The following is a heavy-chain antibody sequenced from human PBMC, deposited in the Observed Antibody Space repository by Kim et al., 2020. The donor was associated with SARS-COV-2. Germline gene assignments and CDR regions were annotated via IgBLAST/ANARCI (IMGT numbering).Heavy chain of an antibody. CDR2: IYYSGST. J-gene: IGHJ6*02. Sequence: SETLSLTCTVSGGSISSYYWSWIRQPPGKGLEWIGYIYYSGSTNYNPSLKSRVTISVDTSKNQFSLKLSSVTAADTAVYYCARVTGTVGGYYYYYGMDVWGQGTTVTVSS. CDR3: ARVTGTVGGYYYYYGMDV. D-gene: IGHD1-1*01. CDR1: GGSISSYY. V-gene: IGHV4-59*01.